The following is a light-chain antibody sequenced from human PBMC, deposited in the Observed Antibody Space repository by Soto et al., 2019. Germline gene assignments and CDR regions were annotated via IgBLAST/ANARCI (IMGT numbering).Light chain of an antibody. CDR2: GAS. V-gene: IGKV3-20*01. J-gene: IGKJ2*02. Sequence: IVLTQSPGTLSLSPGERATLSCRASQSVSSSYLAWYQQKPGQAPRLLIYGASSRATGIPDRFSGSGSGTDFTLTLSRLEPEDCAVYYCQQYGSSPCSFGQGTKLEIK. CDR3: QQYGSSPCS. CDR1: QSVSSSY.